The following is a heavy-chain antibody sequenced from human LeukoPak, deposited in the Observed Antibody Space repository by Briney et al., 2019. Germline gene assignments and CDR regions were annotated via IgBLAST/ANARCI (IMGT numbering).Heavy chain of an antibody. CDR3: ARASYDILTGHFDY. D-gene: IGHD3-9*01. CDR2: ITSSSGYT. Sequence: GGSLRLSCAASGFTFSDHYMAWIRQAPGKGLEWVSYITSSSGYTNYADSVKGRFTISRDNAKNSLYLQMNSLRAEDTAVYYCARASYDILTGHFDYWGQGTQVTVSS. V-gene: IGHV3-11*05. CDR1: GFTFSDHY. J-gene: IGHJ4*02.